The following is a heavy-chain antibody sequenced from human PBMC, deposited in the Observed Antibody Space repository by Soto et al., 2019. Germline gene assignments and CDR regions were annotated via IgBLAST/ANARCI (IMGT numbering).Heavy chain of an antibody. D-gene: IGHD3-10*01. V-gene: IGHV4-39*01. J-gene: IGHJ4*02. CDR3: ARRPLVRGIIPYYFDS. CDR1: GGSINNSSFY. Sequence: QLQLQESGPGLVKPSETLSLTCTVSGGSINNSSFYWGWVRQPPGKRLEWIGSIYYSGCAYYNPSLRSRITISVDTSKNQFSLNLSSVTAADTAVYFCARRPLVRGIIPYYFDSWGQGTMVTVSS. CDR2: IYYSGCA.